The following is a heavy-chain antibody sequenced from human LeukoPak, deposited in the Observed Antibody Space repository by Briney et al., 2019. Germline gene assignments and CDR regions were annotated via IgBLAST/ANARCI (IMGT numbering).Heavy chain of an antibody. CDR3: AKAPCSSITCNFDY. CDR2: VSGSGRNT. Sequence: GGSLRLSCAGSGFTFSNYAMTWVRQAPGKGPEWVSSVSGSGRNTFYPDSVEGRFTISRDNSKNTVYLQMSSLRVDDTAVYYCAKAPCSSITCNFDYWGQGTQVTVSS. J-gene: IGHJ4*02. D-gene: IGHD2-2*01. V-gene: IGHV3-23*01. CDR1: GFTFSNYA.